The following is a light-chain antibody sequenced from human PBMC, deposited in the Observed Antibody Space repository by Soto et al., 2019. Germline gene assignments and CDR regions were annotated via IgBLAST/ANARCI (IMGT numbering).Light chain of an antibody. CDR2: EAS. J-gene: IGLJ3*02. V-gene: IGLV2-23*01. Sequence: QSALTQPASVSGSPGQSITISCAGASSDVGSYNLVSWYQQHPGKAPKLMIYEASQRPSGVSNRFSGSKSGNTGSLTISGLQAEDEADYYCCSYADTTTLVFGGGTKVTVL. CDR1: SSDVGSYNL. CDR3: CSYADTTTLV.